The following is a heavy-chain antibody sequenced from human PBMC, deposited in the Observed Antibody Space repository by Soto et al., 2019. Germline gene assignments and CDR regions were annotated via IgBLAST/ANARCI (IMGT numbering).Heavy chain of an antibody. CDR1: GGSISSGGYY. CDR2: IHYSGST. D-gene: IGHD3-16*02. V-gene: IGHV4-61*03. Sequence: SETLSLTCTVSGGSISSGGYYWSWIRQHPGKGLEWIGYIHYSGSTNYNPSLKSRVTISVDTSKNHFSLKLSSVSAADTAVYYCARDSTYRGAFDIWGQGTMVTVSS. J-gene: IGHJ3*02. CDR3: ARDSTYRGAFDI.